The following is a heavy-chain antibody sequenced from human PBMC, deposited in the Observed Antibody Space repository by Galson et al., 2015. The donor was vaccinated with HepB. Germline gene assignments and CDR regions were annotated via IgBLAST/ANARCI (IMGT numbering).Heavy chain of an antibody. CDR3: AKERSSISGVILVADSGMDV. J-gene: IGHJ6*02. CDR2: VSHDGNDK. D-gene: IGHD3-3*01. V-gene: IGHV3-30*18. CDR1: GFTFRNFA. Sequence: SLRLSCAASGFTFRNFAINWVRQTPAKGLEWVAIVSHDGNDKFYPDSVKGRFTISRDNSNNTVFLYMNNPRPEDTAVYYCAKERSSISGVILVADSGMDVWGQGTTVTVSS.